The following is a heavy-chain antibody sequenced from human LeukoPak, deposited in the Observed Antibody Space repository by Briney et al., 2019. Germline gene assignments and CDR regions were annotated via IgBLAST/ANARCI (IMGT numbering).Heavy chain of an antibody. D-gene: IGHD1-26*01. V-gene: IGHV1-2*02. CDR2: VDPNSGDT. J-gene: IGHJ5*01. CDR3: ARASGSYWWFDS. Sequence: AAVEVSCKPSGYTFTGYYMHWVRQAPVQGLEWMGCVDPNSGDTNYAQKFQGSVTMTRDTSISTAYMELNRLRSDDTAVYYCARASGSYWWFDSWGQGTLVTVSS. CDR1: GYTFTGYY.